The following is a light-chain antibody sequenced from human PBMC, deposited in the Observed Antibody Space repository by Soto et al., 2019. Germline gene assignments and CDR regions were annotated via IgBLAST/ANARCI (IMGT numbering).Light chain of an antibody. J-gene: IGLJ1*01. CDR1: SSDVGAYNY. CDR2: EVS. CDR3: SSYTSSSTLYV. V-gene: IGLV2-14*01. Sequence: QSALTQPASVSGSPGQSITISCTGTSSDVGAYNYVSWYQQHPGKAPKLMIYEVSNRPSGVSNRFSGSRSGNTASQTISGLQAEDEADYYCSSYTSSSTLYVFGTGTKLTVL.